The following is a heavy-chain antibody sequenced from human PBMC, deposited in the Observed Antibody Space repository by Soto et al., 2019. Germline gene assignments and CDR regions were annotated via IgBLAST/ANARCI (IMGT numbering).Heavy chain of an antibody. Sequence: HPGGSLRLSCAACGFTFSSYAMSWVRQAPGKWLEWVSSISGSGGGTYYADSVKGRFTFSRDNSKNTLYLQMNSLRAEDTAVYYRGRVASGSSWHIPHFDQWGQGTLVTVSS. J-gene: IGHJ4*03. CDR1: GFTFSSYA. CDR2: ISGSGGGT. CDR3: GRVASGSSWHIPHFDQ. V-gene: IGHV3-23*01. D-gene: IGHD6-13*01.